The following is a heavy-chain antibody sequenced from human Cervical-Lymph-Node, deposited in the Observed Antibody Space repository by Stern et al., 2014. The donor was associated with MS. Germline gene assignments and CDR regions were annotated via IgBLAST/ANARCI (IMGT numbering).Heavy chain of an antibody. CDR2: IHPSANT. J-gene: IGHJ4*02. CDR1: GGSISSGSDY. V-gene: IGHV4-61*02. Sequence: VQLVESGPGLVKPSQTLSLTCTVSGGSISSGSDYWIWIRQSAGKGLEWIGRIHPSANTFYNPSLNSRVTISLDTSKNQFSLKLSSVTAADTAVYYCASGYRLFEYWGQGTLVTVSS. D-gene: IGHD5-12*01. CDR3: ASGYRLFEY.